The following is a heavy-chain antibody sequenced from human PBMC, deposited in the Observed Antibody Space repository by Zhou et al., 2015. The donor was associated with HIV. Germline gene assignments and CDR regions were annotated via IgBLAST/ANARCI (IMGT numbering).Heavy chain of an antibody. J-gene: IGHJ4*02. V-gene: IGHV1-69*01. CDR1: GGTFSSYA. CDR3: ARVGPGTIGYYDSSGLPDFDY. CDR2: IIPIFGTA. Sequence: QVQLVQSGAEVKKPGSSVKVSCKASGGTFSSYAISWVRQAPGQGLEWMGGIIPIFGTANYAQKFQGRVTITADESTSTAYMELSSLRSEDTAVYYCARVGPGTIGYYDSSGLPDFDYWGQGTLVTVSS. D-gene: IGHD3-22*01.